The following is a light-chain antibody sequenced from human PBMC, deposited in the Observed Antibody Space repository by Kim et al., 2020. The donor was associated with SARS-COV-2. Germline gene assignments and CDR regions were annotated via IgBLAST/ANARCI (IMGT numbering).Light chain of an antibody. V-gene: IGLV3-19*01. CDR1: SLRSYY. Sequence: SSELTQDPAVSVALGQTVRITCQGDSLRSYYATWYQQKSGQAPVLVFYGKDKRPSGIPDRFSGSSSGNTASLTITGAQAADEADYYCKSRDSRRGKVVFGRGTKVTVL. J-gene: IGLJ6*01. CDR3: KSRDSRRGKVV. CDR2: GKD.